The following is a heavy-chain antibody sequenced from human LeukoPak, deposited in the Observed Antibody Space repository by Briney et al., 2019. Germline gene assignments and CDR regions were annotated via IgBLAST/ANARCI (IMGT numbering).Heavy chain of an antibody. D-gene: IGHD5-12*01. CDR2: IRYDGSNK. CDR3: AREIEDIVATSQAFDI. CDR1: AFTFSRYG. J-gene: IGHJ3*02. Sequence: GGSLRLSCAASAFTFSRYGMHWVRQAPGKGLEWVAFIRYDGSNKYYADSVNGRFVISRDNSKNTLYLQMNSLRAEDTALYYCAREIEDIVATSQAFDIWGQGTMVTVSS. V-gene: IGHV3-30*02.